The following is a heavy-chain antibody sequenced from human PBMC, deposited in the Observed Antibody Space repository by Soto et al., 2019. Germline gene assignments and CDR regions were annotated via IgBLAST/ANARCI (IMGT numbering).Heavy chain of an antibody. CDR1: GGSISSSSYY. CDR3: ATYPFLYYDYIWGSYREESDFDY. J-gene: IGHJ4*02. Sequence: PSETLSLTCTVSGGSISSSSYYWGWIRQPPGKGLEWIGSIYYSGSTYYNPSLKSRVTISVDTSKNQFSLKLSSVTAADTAVYYCATYPFLYYDYIWGSYREESDFDYWGQGTLVTVSS. V-gene: IGHV4-39*01. CDR2: IYYSGST. D-gene: IGHD3-16*02.